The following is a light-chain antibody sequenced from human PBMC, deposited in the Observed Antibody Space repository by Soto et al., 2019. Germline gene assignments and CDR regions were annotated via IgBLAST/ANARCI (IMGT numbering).Light chain of an antibody. CDR1: QSVLYSSNNKNY. CDR2: WAS. Sequence: DIVMTQSPDSLAVSLGERATINCKSSQSVLYSSNNKNYLAWYQQKPGQPPKLLIYWASTRESGVPDRFSGSGSETDFTLTISSLQAEGGAVYSWQQYSSTPTVGQGTKVEIK. CDR3: QQYSSTPT. V-gene: IGKV4-1*01. J-gene: IGKJ1*01.